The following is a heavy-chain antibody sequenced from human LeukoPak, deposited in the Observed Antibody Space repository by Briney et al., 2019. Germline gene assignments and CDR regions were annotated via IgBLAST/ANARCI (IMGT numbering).Heavy chain of an antibody. J-gene: IGHJ3*02. D-gene: IGHD3-3*01. Sequence: PSGTLSLTCAVSGGSISSSNWWSWVRQPPGKGLEWIGEIYHSGSTNYNPSLKSRVTISVDKSKNQFSLKLSSVTAADTAVYYCARPGRRVVIDEDDAFDIWGQGTMVTVSS. V-gene: IGHV4-4*02. CDR2: IYHSGST. CDR3: ARPGRRVVIDEDDAFDI. CDR1: GGSISSSNW.